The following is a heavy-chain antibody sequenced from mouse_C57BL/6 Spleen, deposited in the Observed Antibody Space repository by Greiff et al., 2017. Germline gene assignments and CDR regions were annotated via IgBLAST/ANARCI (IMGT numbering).Heavy chain of an antibody. CDR1: GYTFTSYW. CDR2: IDPSDSYT. CDR3: AYYSNYDYAMDY. D-gene: IGHD2-5*01. V-gene: IGHV1-50*01. J-gene: IGHJ4*01. Sequence: QVQLQQPGAELVKPGASVKLSCKASGYTFTSYWMQWVKQRPGQGLEWIGEIDPSDSYTNYNQKFTGKATLTVDTSSSTAYMQLSSLTSDDSAVYYCAYYSNYDYAMDYWGQGTSVTVSS.